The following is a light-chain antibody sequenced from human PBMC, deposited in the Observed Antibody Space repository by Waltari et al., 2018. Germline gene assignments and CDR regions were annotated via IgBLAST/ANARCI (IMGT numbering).Light chain of an antibody. V-gene: IGKV2-28*01. Sequence: DIVLTQSPLSLPVTPGAPASISCKSSQSLLHTNGNNYLDWYVQKPGQSPQPLIYLASKRASGVPERFSGSGSGTDFTLKISRVEAEDVGVYYCMQSLQILFTFGPGTKVDI. CDR1: QSLLHTNGNNY. CDR3: MQSLQILFT. J-gene: IGKJ3*01. CDR2: LAS.